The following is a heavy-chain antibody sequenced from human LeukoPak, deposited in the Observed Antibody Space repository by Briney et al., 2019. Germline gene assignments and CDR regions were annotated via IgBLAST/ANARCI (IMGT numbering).Heavy chain of an antibody. CDR3: ARVIAAATFGYYYYYMDV. V-gene: IGHV1-18*01. CDR1: GYTFSNYG. D-gene: IGHD6-13*01. J-gene: IGHJ6*03. CDR2: ISAYNGNT. Sequence: ASVKVSCKASGYTFSNYGISWVRQAPGQGLEWLGWISAYNGNTNYAQKLQGRVTMTTDTSTSTAYMELRSLRSDDTAVYYCARVIAAATFGYYYYYMDVWGKGTTVTVSS.